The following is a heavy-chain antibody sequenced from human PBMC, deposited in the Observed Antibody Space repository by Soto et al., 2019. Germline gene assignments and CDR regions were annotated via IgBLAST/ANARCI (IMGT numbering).Heavy chain of an antibody. CDR2: ISSSSSTI. Sequence: GGSLRLSCAASGFTFSSYSMNWVRQAPGKGLEWVSYISSSSSTIYYADSVKGRFTISRDNAKNSLYLQMNSLRDEDTAVYYCARDLGITIFGVVPHSHGMDVWGQGTTVTVSS. V-gene: IGHV3-48*02. J-gene: IGHJ6*02. CDR3: ARDLGITIFGVVPHSHGMDV. CDR1: GFTFSSYS. D-gene: IGHD3-3*01.